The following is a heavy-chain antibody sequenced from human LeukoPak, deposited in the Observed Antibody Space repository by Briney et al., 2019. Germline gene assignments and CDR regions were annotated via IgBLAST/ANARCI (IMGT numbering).Heavy chain of an antibody. CDR3: ARDGVGYYYGMDV. D-gene: IGHD3-3*01. V-gene: IGHV4-59*01. Sequence: SETLSLTCTVSGGSISSYYWSWIRQPPGKGLEWIGYIYYSRSTNYNPSLKSRVTISVDTSKNQFSLKLSSVTAADTAVYYCARDGVGYYYGMDVWGQGTTVTVSS. J-gene: IGHJ6*02. CDR1: GGSISSYY. CDR2: IYYSRST.